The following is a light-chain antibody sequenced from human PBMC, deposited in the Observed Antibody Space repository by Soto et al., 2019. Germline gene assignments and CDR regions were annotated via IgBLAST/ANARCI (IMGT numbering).Light chain of an antibody. CDR1: QNINTW. CDR2: KAS. CDR3: QQYNRYST. V-gene: IGKV1-5*03. Sequence: DIQMTQSPSTLSASVGDRVTITCRASQNINTWLAWYQQKPGKAPKLLIYKASSLESGVPSRFSGSGSGTDFTLTISSLQPDDFATYYCQQYNRYSTFGQGTKLEIK. J-gene: IGKJ2*01.